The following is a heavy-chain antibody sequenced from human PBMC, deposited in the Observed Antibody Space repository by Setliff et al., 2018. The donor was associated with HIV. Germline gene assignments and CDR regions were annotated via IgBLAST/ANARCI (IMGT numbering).Heavy chain of an antibody. CDR1: GGSISSRSYY. D-gene: IGHD3-3*01. V-gene: IGHV4-61*02. J-gene: IGHJ6*02. CDR2: IYTSGST. Sequence: PSETLSLTCTVSGGSISSRSYYWSWIRQPAGKGLEWIGRIYTSGSTNYNPSLKSRVTISIDTSNNQFSLKLSSVTAADTAVYYCARVQSSEYNFWSGYKYNYYYGMDVWGQGTTVTVSS. CDR3: ARVQSSEYNFWSGYKYNYYYGMDV.